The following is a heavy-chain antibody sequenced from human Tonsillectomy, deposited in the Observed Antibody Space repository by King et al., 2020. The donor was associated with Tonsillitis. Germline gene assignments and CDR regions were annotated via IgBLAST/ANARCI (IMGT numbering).Heavy chain of an antibody. CDR1: GGPISSSSYY. D-gene: IGHD1-14*01. Sequence: LQLQESGPGLVKPSETLSLTCTVSGGPISSSSYYWGWIRQPPGKGLVWIGSIYYSGSTYYNPSLKSRVTISVDTSKNQFTLKLSSVSAADTAVYYCARHDGKAESQFDYWGQGTLVIVSS. CDR3: ARHDGKAESQFDY. V-gene: IGHV4-39*01. J-gene: IGHJ4*02. CDR2: IYYSGST.